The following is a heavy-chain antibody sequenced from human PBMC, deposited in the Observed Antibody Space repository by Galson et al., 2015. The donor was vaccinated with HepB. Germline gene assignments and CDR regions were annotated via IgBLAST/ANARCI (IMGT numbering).Heavy chain of an antibody. V-gene: IGHV5-10-1*01. CDR2: IDPSDSYT. D-gene: IGHD3-3*01. CDR1: GYSFTSYW. Sequence: QSGAEVKKPGESLRISCKGSGYSFTSYWISWVRQMPGKGLEWMGRIDPSDSYTNYSPSFQGHVTISADKSISTAYLQWSSLKASDTAMYYCARGGAIFGTENHFDYWGQGTLVTVSS. CDR3: ARGGAIFGTENHFDY. J-gene: IGHJ4*02.